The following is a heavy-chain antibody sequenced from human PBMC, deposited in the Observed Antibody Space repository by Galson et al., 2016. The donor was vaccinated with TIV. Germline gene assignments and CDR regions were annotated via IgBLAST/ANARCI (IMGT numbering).Heavy chain of an antibody. V-gene: IGHV3-23*01. J-gene: IGHJ4*02. D-gene: IGHD6-19*01. CDR3: AKDRGSSGDWFSDS. Sequence: SLRLSCAGSGFTFTDYAMTWVRQAPGKGLEWVSASTPRGRATFYADSVTGRFTISRDNSTNSVYLHMSTLRADDTALYYCAKDRGSSGDWFSDSWGQGTLVSVSS. CDR1: GFTFTDYA. CDR2: STPRGRAT.